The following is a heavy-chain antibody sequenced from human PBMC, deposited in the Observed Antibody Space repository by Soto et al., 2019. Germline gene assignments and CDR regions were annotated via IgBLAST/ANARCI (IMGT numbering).Heavy chain of an antibody. J-gene: IGHJ6*01. D-gene: IGHD4-17*01. Sequence: GASVKVSCKASGYTFTNYAMHWVRQAPGQRLEWMGWINGGNGYTKYSKKFQGRVTITRDTSASTAYMDLSSLRSEDTAVYYCARDHYGDEETYYYYGMDVCGQGTTVPVSS. CDR2: INGGNGYT. V-gene: IGHV1-3*01. CDR1: GYTFTNYA. CDR3: ARDHYGDEETYYYYGMDV.